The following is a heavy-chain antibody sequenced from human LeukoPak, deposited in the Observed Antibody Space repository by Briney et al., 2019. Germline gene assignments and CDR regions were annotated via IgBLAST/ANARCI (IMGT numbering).Heavy chain of an antibody. Sequence: GASVTVSCKASVYTFTSYGISWVRQAPGQGLEWMGWISAYNGNTNYAQKLQGRVTMTTDTSTSTAYMELRSLRSDDTAVYYCARTPDHDWFDPWGQGTLVTVSS. J-gene: IGHJ5*02. CDR2: ISAYNGNT. CDR3: ARTPDHDWFDP. V-gene: IGHV1-18*01. CDR1: VYTFTSYG. D-gene: IGHD1-14*01.